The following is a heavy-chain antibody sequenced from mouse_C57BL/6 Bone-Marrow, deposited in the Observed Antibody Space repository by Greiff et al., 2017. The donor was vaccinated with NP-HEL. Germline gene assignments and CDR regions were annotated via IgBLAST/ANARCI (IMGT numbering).Heavy chain of an antibody. Sequence: VHVKQSGTVLARPGASVKMSCKTSGYTFTSYWMHWVKQRPGQGLEWIGAIYPGNSDTSYNQKFKGKAKLTAVTSASTAYMELSSLTNEDSAVYYCTRDLSYYYAMDYWGQGTSVTVSS. D-gene: IGHD6-1*01. CDR3: TRDLSYYYAMDY. CDR2: IYPGNSDT. J-gene: IGHJ4*01. CDR1: GYTFTSYW. V-gene: IGHV1-5*01.